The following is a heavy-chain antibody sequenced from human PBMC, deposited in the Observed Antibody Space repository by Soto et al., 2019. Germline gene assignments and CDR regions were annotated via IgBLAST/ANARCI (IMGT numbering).Heavy chain of an antibody. V-gene: IGHV3-30-3*01. Sequence: QVQLVESGGGVVQPGRSLRLSCAASGFTFSSYAMHWVRQAPGKGLEWVAVISYDGSNKYYADSVKGRFTISRDNSKNTLYLQMNSLRAEDTAVYYCARDRPELGYYYYYGMDVWGQGTTVTVSS. D-gene: IGHD7-27*01. CDR3: ARDRPELGYYYYYGMDV. J-gene: IGHJ6*02. CDR1: GFTFSSYA. CDR2: ISYDGSNK.